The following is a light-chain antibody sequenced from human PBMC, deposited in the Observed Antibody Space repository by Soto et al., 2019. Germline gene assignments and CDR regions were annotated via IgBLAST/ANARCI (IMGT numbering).Light chain of an antibody. V-gene: IGKV3-20*01. CDR3: QQYGSSPLIT. CDR1: QSDGSNF. Sequence: ELVLTQSPGSPSLSPGERATLSCKTSQSDGSNFVAWYQHKPGQAPRLLIYASVQRATGIPDRFSGSASGTDFTLTISRLEPEDFAVYHCQQYGSSPLITFGQGTRLEI. J-gene: IGKJ5*01. CDR2: ASV.